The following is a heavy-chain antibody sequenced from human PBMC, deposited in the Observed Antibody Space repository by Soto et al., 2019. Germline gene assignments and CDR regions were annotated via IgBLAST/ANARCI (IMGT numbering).Heavy chain of an antibody. CDR2: IYYSGNT. V-gene: IGHV4-39*01. D-gene: IGHD4-17*01. CDR3: GGQDYGAKGYYFET. J-gene: IGHJ4*02. CDR1: SGSISSSSSY. Sequence: QLQLQESGPGLVKPSETLSLTCTVSSGSISSSSSYWGWIRQPPGKGLEWIGSIYYSGNTYFNPSLKTRVTITIDSSNTQSALKLNSGTTTDTAVYYCGGQDYGAKGYYFETWGQGTLVTVSS.